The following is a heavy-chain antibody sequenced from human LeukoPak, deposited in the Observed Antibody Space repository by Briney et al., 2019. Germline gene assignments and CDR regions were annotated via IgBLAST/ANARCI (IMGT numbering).Heavy chain of an antibody. V-gene: IGHV3-64*04. J-gene: IGHJ4*02. CDR3: GRNRVDY. Sequence: GGSLRLSCSASGFTFSRYGMHWVRQAPGKGLEYVSAISNNGHSTYYADSVKGRFTISRDNAKNSLYLQMNSLRAEDTAVYYCGRNRVDYWGQGTLVTVSS. D-gene: IGHD6-6*01. CDR2: ISNNGHST. CDR1: GFTFSRYG.